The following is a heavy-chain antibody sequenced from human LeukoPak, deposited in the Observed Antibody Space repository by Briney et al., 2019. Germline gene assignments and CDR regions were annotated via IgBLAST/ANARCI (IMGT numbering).Heavy chain of an antibody. CDR3: ARAGHNSNSGGYDF. CDR2: IDPDTGAT. D-gene: IGHD3-22*01. CDR1: GYTFIDHY. V-gene: IGHV1-2*02. J-gene: IGHJ4*02. Sequence: ASVKVSCKPSGYTFIDHYLHWVRQAPGQGLESLGWIDPDTGATNYPQKFQGRVTMTRDTSISTAYMELNRLRSDDTAVYYCARAGHNSNSGGYDFWGLGTLVTVSS.